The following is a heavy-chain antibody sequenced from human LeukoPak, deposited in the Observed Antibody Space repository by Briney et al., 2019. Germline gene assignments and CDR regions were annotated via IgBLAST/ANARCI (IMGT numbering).Heavy chain of an antibody. CDR2: IHDTRGT. CDR3: ARLELLWFGEPSWFDP. CDR1: GGSMKNYY. J-gene: IGHJ5*02. D-gene: IGHD3-10*01. V-gene: IGHV4-59*01. Sequence: SETLSLTCTVSGGSMKNYYWSWIRQPPGKGLEWIGYIHDTRGTNYNPYLKSRVTMSLDTSKNHFSLSLNSVTAADTAVYYCARLELLWFGEPSWFDPWGQGTLVTVSS.